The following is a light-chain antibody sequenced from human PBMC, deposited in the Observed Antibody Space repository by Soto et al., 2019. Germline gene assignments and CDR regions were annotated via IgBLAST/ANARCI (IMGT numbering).Light chain of an antibody. V-gene: IGKV1-5*01. J-gene: IGKJ1*01. CDR2: DAS. CDR3: HHYNSYSEA. CDR1: QSISSW. Sequence: DIQMTQSPSTLSASVGDRVTITCRASQSISSWLAWYQQKPGKVPKLLIYDASSLESGVPSRFSGSGSGTEFTLTISSLQPDDFATYYCHHYNSYSEAFGQGTKVDIK.